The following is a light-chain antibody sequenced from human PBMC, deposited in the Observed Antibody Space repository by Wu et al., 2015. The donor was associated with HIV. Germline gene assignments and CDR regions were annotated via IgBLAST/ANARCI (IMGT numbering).Light chain of an antibody. V-gene: IGKV3-11*01. CDR1: RSVNSL. Sequence: EVVLTQSPATLSLSPGERATLSCRASRSVNSLLAWYQQKPGQPPRLLIYAASQKATGIPARFSGRGSGTDFTLIINSLEPEDFAVYYCQQYSSSSYTFGQGTKLEIK. J-gene: IGKJ2*01. CDR2: AAS. CDR3: QQYSSSSYT.